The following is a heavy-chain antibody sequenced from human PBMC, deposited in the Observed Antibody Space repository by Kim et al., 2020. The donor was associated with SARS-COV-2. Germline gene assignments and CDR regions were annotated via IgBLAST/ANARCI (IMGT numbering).Heavy chain of an antibody. Sequence: DSVKGRFTISRDNAKNSLYLQMNSLRAEDTAVYYCARPRAGYYDSSGYYNWGQGTLVTVSS. CDR3: ARPRAGYYDSSGYYN. V-gene: IGHV3-21*01. J-gene: IGHJ4*02. D-gene: IGHD3-22*01.